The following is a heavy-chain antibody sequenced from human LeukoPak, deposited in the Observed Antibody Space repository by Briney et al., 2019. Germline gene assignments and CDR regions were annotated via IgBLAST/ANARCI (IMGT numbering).Heavy chain of an antibody. J-gene: IGHJ4*02. Sequence: ASVKVSCTTSGFTFTAHYMHWVRQAPGQGLEWMAWIKPDTGVTYYAQTFQGRFTMTVDVSISTVSMELTSLRSDDTAIYYCARDNNWGPDYWGQGTLVTVSS. D-gene: IGHD7-27*01. CDR1: GFTFTAHY. CDR3: ARDNNWGPDY. CDR2: IKPDTGVT. V-gene: IGHV1-2*02.